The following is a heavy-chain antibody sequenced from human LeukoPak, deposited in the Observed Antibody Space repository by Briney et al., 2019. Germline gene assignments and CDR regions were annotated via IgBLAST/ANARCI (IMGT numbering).Heavy chain of an antibody. V-gene: IGHV1-18*01. CDR2: IAVYNGIP. CDR3: ARDHSGFHLDY. Sequence: APVKVSCKASGYSFDSFHIAWVRQAPGHGLEWMGWIAVYNGIPKYVENLQGRITMTADTSTRTAYMELRGLTSDDTAVYYCARDHSGFHLDYWGQGTLVTVSS. D-gene: IGHD3-10*01. J-gene: IGHJ4*02. CDR1: GYSFDSFH.